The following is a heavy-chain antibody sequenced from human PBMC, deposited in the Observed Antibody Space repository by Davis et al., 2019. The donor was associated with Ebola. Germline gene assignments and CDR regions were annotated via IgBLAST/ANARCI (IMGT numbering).Heavy chain of an antibody. CDR3: SRANHNFWSCFYTWFDP. J-gene: IGHJ5*02. V-gene: IGHV5-51*01. D-gene: IGHD3-3*01. CDR2: IYPGDSDT. Sequence: GESLKISCKGSGYDFASYWIAWVRQMPGRGLEWMGIIYPGDSDTRYSPSFRGPVTISADRFISTAFLQWSSLKASDSAIYYCSRANHNFWSCFYTWFDPWGQGTLVTVSS. CDR1: GYDFASYW.